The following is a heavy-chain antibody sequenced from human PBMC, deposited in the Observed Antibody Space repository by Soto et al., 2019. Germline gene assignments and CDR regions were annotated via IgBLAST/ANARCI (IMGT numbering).Heavy chain of an antibody. CDR2: ISPYNGNT. Sequence: QVQLVQSGAEGKEPGAPVKVSCKTSGYTFTSHGFYWVRKAPGKGLEWVGGISPYNGNTNYEQRLQGRVTLTTDTSTSTAYMELRSLRPDDTAVYYCGREAGDYDWYFDLWGRGTPVTVSS. CDR3: GREAGDYDWYFDL. V-gene: IGHV1-18*01. D-gene: IGHD4-17*01. J-gene: IGHJ2*01. CDR1: GYTFTSHG.